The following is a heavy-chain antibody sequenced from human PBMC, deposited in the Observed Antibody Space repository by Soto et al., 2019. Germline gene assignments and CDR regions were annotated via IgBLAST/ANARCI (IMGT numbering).Heavy chain of an antibody. CDR3: AKDLISGCSGGSCYSGVFDY. J-gene: IGHJ4*02. Sequence: QVQLVESGGGVVQPGRSLRLSCAASGFTFSSYGMHWVRQAPGKGLEWVAVISYDGSNKYYADSVKGRFTISRDNSKNTLYLQMNSLRAEDTAVYYCAKDLISGCSGGSCYSGVFDYWGQGTLLTVSS. CDR2: ISYDGSNK. V-gene: IGHV3-30*18. D-gene: IGHD2-15*01. CDR1: GFTFSSYG.